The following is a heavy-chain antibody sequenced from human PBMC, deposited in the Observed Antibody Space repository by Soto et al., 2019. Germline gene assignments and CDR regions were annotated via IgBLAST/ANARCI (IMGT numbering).Heavy chain of an antibody. CDR1: GFTFGDYA. CDR3: TPTVGTYDSSGYLTWDAFDI. V-gene: IGHV3-49*03. Sequence: GGSLRLSCTASGFTFGDYAMSWFRQAPGKGLEWVGFIRSKAYGGTTEYAASVKGRFTISRDDSKSIAYLQMNSLKTEDTAVYYCTPTVGTYDSSGYLTWDAFDIWGQGAMVTVSS. CDR2: IRSKAYGGTT. J-gene: IGHJ3*02. D-gene: IGHD3-22*01.